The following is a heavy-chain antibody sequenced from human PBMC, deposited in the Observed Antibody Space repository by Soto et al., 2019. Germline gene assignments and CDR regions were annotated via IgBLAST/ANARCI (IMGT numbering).Heavy chain of an antibody. CDR1: GGSISSGGYS. J-gene: IGHJ4*02. CDR3: ARISIFGVVFDY. Sequence: TSETLSLTCAVSGGSISSGGYSWSWIRQPPGKGLEWIGYIYHSGSTYYNPSLKSRVTISVDRSKNQLSLKLSSVTAADTAVYYCARISIFGVVFDYWGQGTLVTVSS. V-gene: IGHV4-30-2*01. CDR2: IYHSGST. D-gene: IGHD3-3*01.